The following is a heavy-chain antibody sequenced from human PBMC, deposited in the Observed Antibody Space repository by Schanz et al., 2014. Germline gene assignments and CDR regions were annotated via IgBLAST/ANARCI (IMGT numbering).Heavy chain of an antibody. CDR1: GFNFRNYG. J-gene: IGHJ3*02. V-gene: IGHV3-7*01. CDR3: ARDQYYFGSGNPFDI. CDR2: INQDGSEK. D-gene: IGHD3-10*01. Sequence: VQLVDSGGGLVKPGGSLRLSCAASGFNFRNYGMHWVRQAPGKGLEWVANINQDGSEKYYVDSVKGRFTISRDNAKNSLYLQMNGLRAEDTAVFYCARDQYYFGSGNPFDIWGQGTMVTVSS.